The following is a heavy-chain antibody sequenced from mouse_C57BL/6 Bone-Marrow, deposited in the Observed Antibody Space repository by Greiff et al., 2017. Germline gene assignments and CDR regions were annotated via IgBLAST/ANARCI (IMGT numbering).Heavy chain of an antibody. J-gene: IGHJ2*01. CDR3: AREGYYFDY. V-gene: IGHV3-6*01. CDR1: GYSITSGYY. Sequence: EVQLVESGPGLVKPSQSLSLTCSVTGYSITSGYYWNWIRQFPGNKLEWMGYISYDGSNNYNPSLKNRISITRDTSKNQFFLKLNSVTTEDTATYYCAREGYYFDYWGQGTTLTVSS. CDR2: ISYDGSN.